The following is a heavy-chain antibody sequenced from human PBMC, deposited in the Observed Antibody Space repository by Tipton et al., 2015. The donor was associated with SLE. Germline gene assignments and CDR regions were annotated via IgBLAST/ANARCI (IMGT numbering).Heavy chain of an antibody. Sequence: LRLSCAVYGGSFSGYYWSWIRQPPGKGLEWIGEINHSGSTNYNPSLKSRVTISVDTSKNQFSLKLSSVTAADTAVYYCARGEWELPFDYWGQGTLVTVSS. J-gene: IGHJ4*02. CDR1: GGSFSGYY. CDR2: INHSGST. V-gene: IGHV4-34*01. CDR3: ARGEWELPFDY. D-gene: IGHD1-26*01.